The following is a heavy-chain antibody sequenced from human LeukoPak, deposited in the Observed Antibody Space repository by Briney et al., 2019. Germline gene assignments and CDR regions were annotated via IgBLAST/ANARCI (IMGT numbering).Heavy chain of an antibody. Sequence: GGSLRLSCTASGFTFRDYFMSWIRQAPGKGLEWISYISNSGTTTYYRDSVKGRFTVSRDNAKKSLYLQMNSLRAEDTAIYYCMRVSRYSSALWGQGALVTVSS. D-gene: IGHD5-18*01. CDR3: MRVSRYSSAL. V-gene: IGHV3-11*04. J-gene: IGHJ4*02. CDR1: GFTFRDYF. CDR2: ISNSGTTT.